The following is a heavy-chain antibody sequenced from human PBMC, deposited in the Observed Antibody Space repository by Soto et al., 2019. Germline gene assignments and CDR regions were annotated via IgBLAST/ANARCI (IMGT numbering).Heavy chain of an antibody. CDR2: VSPENRNA. CDR3: EVTTGF. V-gene: IGHV1-8*02. D-gene: IGHD1-1*01. CDR1: GGTFNTYT. J-gene: IGHJ4*02. Sequence: ASVKVSCKASGGTFNTYTISWVRQVPGQGLEYMGWVSPENRNAGYAPQFRGRVSMTTDTSISTAYLELTNLTYEDTAVYYCEVTTGFWGQGTMVTVSS.